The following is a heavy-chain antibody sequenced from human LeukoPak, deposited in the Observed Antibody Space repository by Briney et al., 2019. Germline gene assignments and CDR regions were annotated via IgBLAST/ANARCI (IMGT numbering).Heavy chain of an antibody. Sequence: GASVKVSCKASGYTFTSYYMHWVRQAPGQGLEWMGIINPSGGSTSYAQKFQGRVTMTRDTSTSTVYMELSSLRSEDAAVYYCARGGLRYCSGGSCHYYFDYWGQGTLVTVSS. D-gene: IGHD2-15*01. CDR2: INPSGGST. J-gene: IGHJ4*02. CDR3: ARGGLRYCSGGSCHYYFDY. V-gene: IGHV1-46*01. CDR1: GYTFTSYY.